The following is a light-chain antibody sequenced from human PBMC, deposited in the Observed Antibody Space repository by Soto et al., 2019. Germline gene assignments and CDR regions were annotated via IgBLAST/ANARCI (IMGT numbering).Light chain of an antibody. V-gene: IGKV1-5*01. CDR2: DAS. J-gene: IGKJ2*01. CDR3: QHYYSYPYT. Sequence: DIQMTQSPSTLSASVGDRVTITCRASQSIGSSLAWYQQKPGKAPKLLIYDASTLRSGIPSRFSGSESGTEFTLTISSLQSDDSATYYCQHYYSYPYTFGQGTKLEIK. CDR1: QSIGSS.